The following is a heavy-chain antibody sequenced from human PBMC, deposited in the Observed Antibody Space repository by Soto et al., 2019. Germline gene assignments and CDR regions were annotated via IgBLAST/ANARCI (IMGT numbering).Heavy chain of an antibody. CDR2: IYYSGST. D-gene: IGHD6-13*01. J-gene: IGHJ5*02. Sequence: QLQLQESGPGLVKPSETLSLTCTVSGGSISSSSYYWGWIRQPPGKGLEWIGSIYYSGSTYYNPSLKSRVTISVDTSKNQFSLKLSSVTAADTAVYCCARHSDIGSTSYSSSWFDPWGQGTLVTVSS. CDR1: GGSISSSSYY. CDR3: ARHSDIGSTSYSSSWFDP. V-gene: IGHV4-39*01.